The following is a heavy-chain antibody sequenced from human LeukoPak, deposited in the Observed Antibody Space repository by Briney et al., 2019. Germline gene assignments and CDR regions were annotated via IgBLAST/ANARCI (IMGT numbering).Heavy chain of an antibody. D-gene: IGHD3-22*01. CDR3: AADRYDSSGYYHFDY. CDR1: GFTFTSSA. J-gene: IGHJ4*02. CDR2: IVVGSGNT. Sequence: TSVKVSCKAPGFTFTSSAMQWVRQARGQRLEWIGWIVVGSGNTNYAQKFQERVTITRDMSTSTAYMELSSLRSEDTAVYYCAADRYDSSGYYHFDYWGQGTLVTVSS. V-gene: IGHV1-58*02.